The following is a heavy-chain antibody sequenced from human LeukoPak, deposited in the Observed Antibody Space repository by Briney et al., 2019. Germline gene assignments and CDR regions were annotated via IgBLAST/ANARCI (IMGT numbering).Heavy chain of an antibody. CDR1: GYTFTSYG. D-gene: IGHD4-11*01. Sequence: ASVKVSCKASGYTFTSYGISWVRQAPGQGLEWMGWISAYNGNTNYAQKLQGRVTMTTDTSTSTAYMELRSLRSDDTAVYYCARTPYSNYAWNWFDPWGQGTLVTVSS. V-gene: IGHV1-18*01. CDR3: ARTPYSNYAWNWFDP. CDR2: ISAYNGNT. J-gene: IGHJ5*02.